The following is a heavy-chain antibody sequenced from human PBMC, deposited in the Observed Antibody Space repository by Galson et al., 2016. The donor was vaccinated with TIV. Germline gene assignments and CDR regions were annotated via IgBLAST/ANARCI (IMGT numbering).Heavy chain of an antibody. V-gene: IGHV1-24*01. CDR3: ALVVGVSPRDKDGYKFLWSHLPS. J-gene: IGHJ4*02. D-gene: IGHD5-24*01. Sequence: SVKVSCKVSGYRLSKLSMYWVRQAPGKGLEWMGGYDRENGERVHTQKFQGRVTMTEESSTDTAYMDLRSLRSEDTAVYFCALVVGVSPRDKDGYKFLWSHLPSWGQGTRVTVSS. CDR1: GYRLSKLS. CDR2: YDRENGER.